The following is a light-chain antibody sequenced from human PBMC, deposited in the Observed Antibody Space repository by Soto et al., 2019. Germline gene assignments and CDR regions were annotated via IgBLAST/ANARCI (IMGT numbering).Light chain of an antibody. CDR2: DIS. CDR3: QQRRNWPPIFT. V-gene: IGKV3-11*01. Sequence: EAVLTQSPATLSLSPGERATLSCRASQSVGKFLAWYQQKSGQAPRLLIYDISNRATGIPARFSGSGSGTDFPLTISSLEPEDFAVYCCQQRRNWPPIFTFGPGTTVDIK. J-gene: IGKJ3*01. CDR1: QSVGKF.